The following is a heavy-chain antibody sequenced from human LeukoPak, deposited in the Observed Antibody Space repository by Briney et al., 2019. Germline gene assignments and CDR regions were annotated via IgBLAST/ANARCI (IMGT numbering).Heavy chain of an antibody. CDR1: GFTFSGSW. J-gene: IGHJ4*02. V-gene: IGHV3-7*03. Sequence: GGSLRLSCAGSGFTFSGSWMSWVRQAPGKGLEWVASIKQDGSENYYVDSVKGRFTISRDNAKNSLSLQMNGLRVEDTAMYYCARDKLAGAVTGSLFDYWGQGTLVTVSS. CDR2: IKQDGSEN. D-gene: IGHD6-19*01. CDR3: ARDKLAGAVTGSLFDY.